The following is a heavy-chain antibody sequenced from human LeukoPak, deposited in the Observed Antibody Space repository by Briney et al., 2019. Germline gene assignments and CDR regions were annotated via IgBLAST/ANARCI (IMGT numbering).Heavy chain of an antibody. CDR1: GFTFSSYG. CDR3: AKWSALGKWELLMEYYFDY. J-gene: IGHJ4*02. D-gene: IGHD1-26*01. V-gene: IGHV3-30*02. CDR2: IRYDGSNK. Sequence: GGSLRLSCAASGFTFSSYGMHWVRQAPGKGLEWVAFIRYDGSNKYYADSVKGRFTISRDNSKNTLYLQMNSLRAEDTAVYYCAKWSALGKWELLMEYYFDYWGQGTLVTVSS.